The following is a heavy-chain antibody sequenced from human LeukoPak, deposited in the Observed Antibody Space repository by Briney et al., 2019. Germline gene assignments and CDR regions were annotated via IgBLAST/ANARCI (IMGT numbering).Heavy chain of an antibody. V-gene: IGHV4-59*08. Sequence: SETLSLTCTFSVDSISTYHWSWIRQPPGKGLEWIGYVYYSGSTNYNPSLKSRVTMSIDTSKNQFFLELSSVTAADTAVYYCVRHTWFGTRHWFDPWGQGILVTVSS. CDR3: VRHTWFGTRHWFDP. D-gene: IGHD3-10*01. CDR1: VDSISTYH. CDR2: VYYSGST. J-gene: IGHJ5*02.